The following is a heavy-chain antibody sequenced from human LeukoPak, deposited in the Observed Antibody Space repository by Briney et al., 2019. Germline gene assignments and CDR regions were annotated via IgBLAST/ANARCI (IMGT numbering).Heavy chain of an antibody. J-gene: IGHJ4*02. CDR2: ISGSGAKT. CDR3: AKDEWELPLDY. CDR1: GFTFSTYA. D-gene: IGHD1-26*01. Sequence: GGSLRLSCAASGFTFSTYAMNWVRQAPGKGLEWVSAISGSGAKTYYADFVKGRFTISRDNSKNTLYLQMNSLRAEDTAVYYCAKDEWELPLDYWGQGTLVTVSS. V-gene: IGHV3-23*01.